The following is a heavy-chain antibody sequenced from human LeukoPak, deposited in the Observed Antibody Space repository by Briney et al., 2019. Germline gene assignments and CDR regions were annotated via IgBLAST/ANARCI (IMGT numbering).Heavy chain of an antibody. CDR2: ISAYNGNI. Sequence: AASVKVSCKASGYTFTSYGISWVRQAPGQGLEWMGWISAYNGNINYAQMLQGRVTMTTDTSTSTAYMELRSLRSDDTAVYYCARHLDGPWDIVVVLAASDYYYYGMVVWGEGTTVSVCS. CDR1: GYTFTSYG. CDR3: ARHLDGPWDIVVVLAASDYYYYGMVV. D-gene: IGHD2-2*01. V-gene: IGHV1-18*01. J-gene: IGHJ6*01.